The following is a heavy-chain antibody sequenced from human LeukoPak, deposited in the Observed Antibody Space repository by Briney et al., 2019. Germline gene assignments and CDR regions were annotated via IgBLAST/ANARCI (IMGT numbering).Heavy chain of an antibody. CDR1: GGSISSSSYY. J-gene: IGHJ3*02. V-gene: IGHV4-61*02. Sequence: SETLSLTCTVSGGSISSSSYYWSWIRQPAGKGLEWIGRIYTSGSTNYNPSLKSRVTMSVDTSKNQFSLKLSSVTAADTAVYYCARESSSSGAIDAFDIWGQGTMVTVSS. CDR3: ARESSSSGAIDAFDI. CDR2: IYTSGST. D-gene: IGHD6-6*01.